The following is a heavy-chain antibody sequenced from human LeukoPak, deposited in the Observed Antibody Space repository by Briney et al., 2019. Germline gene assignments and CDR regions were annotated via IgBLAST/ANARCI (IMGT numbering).Heavy chain of an antibody. CDR2: ISSSSNYI. Sequence: PGGSLRLSCAGSGFTFSSYSMNWVRQAPGKGLEWVSSISSSSNYIYYADSVKGRFTISRDNAKNSPYLQMNSLRAEDTAVYYCARVTSAWFTGLGYWGQGTLVAVSS. CDR1: GFTFSSYS. D-gene: IGHD6-19*01. J-gene: IGHJ4*02. V-gene: IGHV3-21*01. CDR3: ARVTSAWFTGLGY.